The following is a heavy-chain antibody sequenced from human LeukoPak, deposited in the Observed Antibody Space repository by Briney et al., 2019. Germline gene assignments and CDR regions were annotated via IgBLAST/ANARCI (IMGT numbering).Heavy chain of an antibody. CDR2: IYYSGST. CDR3: ARHRHPYYDFWSGYYTFQH. CDR1: GGSISSSSYY. V-gene: IGHV4-39*01. D-gene: IGHD3-3*01. J-gene: IGHJ1*01. Sequence: PSETLSLTCTVSGGSISSSSYYWGWIRQPPGKGLERIGSIYYSGSTYYNPSLKSRVTISVDTSKNQFSLKLSSVTAADTAVYYCARHRHPYYDFWSGYYTFQHWGQGTLVTVSS.